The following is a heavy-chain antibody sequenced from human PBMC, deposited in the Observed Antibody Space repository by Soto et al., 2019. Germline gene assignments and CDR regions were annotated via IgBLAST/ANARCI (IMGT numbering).Heavy chain of an antibody. CDR1: GSTFSSCA. CDR2: IIDSGAST. V-gene: IGHV3-23*01. CDR3: AKGRSYYYYYGVDV. J-gene: IGHJ6*02. Sequence: GGSLRLSCAASGSTFSSCAMGWVRQAPGKGLEWVSDIIDSGASTYYADSVKGRFTTSRDNSKSTLYLQMNSLRAEDTALYYCAKGRSYYYYYGVDVWGQGTTVTVSS.